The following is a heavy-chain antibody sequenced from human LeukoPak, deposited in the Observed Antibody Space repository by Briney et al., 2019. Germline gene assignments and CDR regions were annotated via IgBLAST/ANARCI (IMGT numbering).Heavy chain of an antibody. D-gene: IGHD6-19*01. CDR2: INPSGGST. V-gene: IGHV1-46*01. Sequence: ASVKVSCKASGYTFTSYYMHWVRQAPGQGLEWMGIINPSGGSTSYAQKFQGRVTMTRDTSTSTVYMELSSLRSEDTAVYYCARETGDDSSGFYDRFDPWGQGTLVTVSS. CDR3: ARETGDDSSGFYDRFDP. J-gene: IGHJ5*02. CDR1: GYTFTSYY.